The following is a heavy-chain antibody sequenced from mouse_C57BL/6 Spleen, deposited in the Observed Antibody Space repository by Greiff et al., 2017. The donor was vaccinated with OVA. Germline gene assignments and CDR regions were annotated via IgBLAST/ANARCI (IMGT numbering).Heavy chain of an antibody. Sequence: EVKLQESGPELVKPGASVKMSCKASGYTFTDYNMHWVKQSHGKSLEWIGYINPNNGGTSYNQKFKGKATLTVNKSSSTAYMELRSLTSEDSAVYYCARAIYYGNYYFDYWGQGTTLTVSS. CDR1: GYTFTDYN. V-gene: IGHV1-22*01. CDR3: ARAIYYGNYYFDY. CDR2: INPNNGGT. D-gene: IGHD2-1*01. J-gene: IGHJ2*01.